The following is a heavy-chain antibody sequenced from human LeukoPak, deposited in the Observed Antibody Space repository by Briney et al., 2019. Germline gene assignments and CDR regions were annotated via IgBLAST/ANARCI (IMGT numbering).Heavy chain of an antibody. V-gene: IGHV3-48*01. D-gene: IGHD6-6*01. CDR3: ARDRREEQLVDY. Sequence: GGSLRLSCAASGFTFSSYSMNWVRQAPGKGLEWVSYISSSSSTIYYADSVKGRFTISRDNSKNTLYLQMNSLRAEDTAVYCCARDRREEQLVDYWGQGTLVTVSS. CDR2: ISSSSSTI. J-gene: IGHJ4*02. CDR1: GFTFSSYS.